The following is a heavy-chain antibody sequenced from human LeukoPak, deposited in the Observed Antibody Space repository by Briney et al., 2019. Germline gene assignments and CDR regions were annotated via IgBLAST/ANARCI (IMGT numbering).Heavy chain of an antibody. Sequence: SSVSLSCTVSGYTFTVFSIHRGRVAPATGHGREGGFALKDGETIYAQTFQGRVTMTKDTSTDTAYMELSSLRSEAAAGYYCATVIWAAAGHTINWFDLWGEGTVVTVSS. J-gene: IGHJ5*02. CDR2: FALKDGET. CDR3: ATVIWAAAGHTINWFDL. D-gene: IGHD6-13*01. CDR1: GYTFTVFS. V-gene: IGHV1-24*01.